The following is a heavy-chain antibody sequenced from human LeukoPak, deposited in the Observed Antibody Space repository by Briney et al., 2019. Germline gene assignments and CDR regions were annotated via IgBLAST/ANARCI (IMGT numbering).Heavy chain of an antibody. CDR2: INHSGST. CDR3: ACSYGDQGDDY. D-gene: IGHD4-17*01. V-gene: IGHV4-39*07. Sequence: SETLSLTCTVSGGSISSSSYYWGWIRQPPGKGLEWIGEINHSGSTNYNPSLKSRVTISVDTSKNQFSLKLSSVTAADTAVYYCACSYGDQGDDYWGQGTLVTVSS. CDR1: GGSISSSSYY. J-gene: IGHJ4*02.